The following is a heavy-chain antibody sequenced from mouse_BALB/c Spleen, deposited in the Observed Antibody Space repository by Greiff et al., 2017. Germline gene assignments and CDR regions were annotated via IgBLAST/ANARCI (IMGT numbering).Heavy chain of an antibody. Sequence: EVNLVESGGGLVKPGGSLKLSCAASGFTFSSYAMSWVRQTPEKRLEWVASISSGGSTYYPDSVKGRFTISRDNARNILYLQISSLRSEDTAMYYCARAQYGNPWFAYWGQGTLVTVSA. D-gene: IGHD2-10*02. CDR1: GFTFSSYA. J-gene: IGHJ3*01. CDR2: ISSGGST. V-gene: IGHV5-6-5*01. CDR3: ARAQYGNPWFAY.